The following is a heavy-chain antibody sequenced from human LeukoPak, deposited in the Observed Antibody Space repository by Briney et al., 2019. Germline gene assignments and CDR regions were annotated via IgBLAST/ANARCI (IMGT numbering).Heavy chain of an antibody. CDR1: GYTFTNYG. Sequence: GASVKVSCKASGYTFTNYGINWVRQATGQGLEWMGWMNPNSGDTGYSQKFQGRVTITRDTSIGTAYMELSSLRSEDTAVYYCARAYYESSAYRHAVYFDYWGQGTLVTVSS. CDR2: MNPNSGDT. J-gene: IGHJ4*02. V-gene: IGHV1-8*03. CDR3: ARAYYESSAYRHAVYFDY. D-gene: IGHD3-22*01.